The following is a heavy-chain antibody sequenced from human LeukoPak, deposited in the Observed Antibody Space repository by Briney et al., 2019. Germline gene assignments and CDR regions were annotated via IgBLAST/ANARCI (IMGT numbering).Heavy chain of an antibody. V-gene: IGHV3-7*01. J-gene: IGHJ4*02. CDR1: EFIFSNYW. CDR2: IKQDGVEK. CDR3: ASGNAVDY. Sequence: PGGSLRLSCAVSEFIFSNYWVTWVRQAPGKGLEWVSNIKQDGVEKYYADSVKGRFTISRDTAKNSLYLQMNSLRVEDTALYYCASGNAVDYWGRGTLVTVSS. D-gene: IGHD1-26*01.